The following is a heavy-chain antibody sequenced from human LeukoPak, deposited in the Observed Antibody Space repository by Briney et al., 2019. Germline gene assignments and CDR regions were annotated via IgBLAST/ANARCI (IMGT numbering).Heavy chain of an antibody. J-gene: IGHJ4*02. D-gene: IGHD4-17*01. CDR3: AKAGNYGDYAYYFDY. CDR1: GYTFTGYY. CDR2: ISYDGSNK. Sequence: SCKASGYTFTGYYMHWVRQAPGKGLEWVAVISYDGSNKYYADSVKGRFTISRDNSKNTLYLQMDSLRAEDTAVYYCAKAGNYGDYAYYFDYWGQGTLVTVSS. V-gene: IGHV3-30*18.